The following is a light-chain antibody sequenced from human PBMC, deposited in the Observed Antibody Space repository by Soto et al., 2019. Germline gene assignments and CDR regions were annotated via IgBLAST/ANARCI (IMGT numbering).Light chain of an antibody. Sequence: QSVLTQPASVSGSPGQSITISCTGTSSDVGAYNFVSWYQQYPGKAPKVMIYEVNNRPSGVSNRFSGSKSGNTASLTISGLQAGDEADHYCSSFTRSSTYVFGSGTKVTVL. V-gene: IGLV2-14*01. CDR1: SSDVGAYNF. CDR2: EVN. J-gene: IGLJ1*01. CDR3: SSFTRSSTYV.